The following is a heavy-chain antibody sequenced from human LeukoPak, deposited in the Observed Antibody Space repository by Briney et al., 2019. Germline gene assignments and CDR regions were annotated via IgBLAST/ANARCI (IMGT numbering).Heavy chain of an antibody. V-gene: IGHV4-34*01. D-gene: IGHD5-18*01. CDR2: INHSGST. CDR3: ARRIPPPYYFDY. Sequence: SETLPLTCAVYGGSFSGYYWSWIRQPPGKGLEWIGEINHSGSTNYNPSLKSRVTISVDTSKNQFSLKLSSVTAADTAVYYCARRIPPPYYFDYWGQGTLVTVSS. J-gene: IGHJ4*02. CDR1: GGSFSGYY.